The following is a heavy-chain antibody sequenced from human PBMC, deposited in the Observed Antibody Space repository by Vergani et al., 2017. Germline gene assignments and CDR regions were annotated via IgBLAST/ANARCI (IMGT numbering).Heavy chain of an antibody. CDR1: GGSISSYY. Sequence: QVQLQESGPGLVKPSETLSLTCTVSGGSISSYYWSWIRQPAGKGLEWIGRIYTSGSTNYNPSLKSRVTMSVDTSKNQFSLKLSSVTAADTAVYYCARESRAVVPAAIRLYYYYYMDVWGKGTTVTVSS. D-gene: IGHD2-2*02. J-gene: IGHJ6*03. V-gene: IGHV4-4*07. CDR2: IYTSGST. CDR3: ARESRAVVPAAIRLYYYYYMDV.